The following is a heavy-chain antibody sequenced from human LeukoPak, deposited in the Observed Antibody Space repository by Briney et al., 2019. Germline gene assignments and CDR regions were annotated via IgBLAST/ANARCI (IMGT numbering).Heavy chain of an antibody. V-gene: IGHV3-23*01. CDR3: AKQKGYCSGGSCYYSDY. Sequence: PGGSLRLSCAASGLTFSSYAMSWVRQAPGKGLEWVSTLSGSGASTSYADSVKGRFTISRDNSKNTLYLQMNSLRAEDTARYYCAKQKGYCSGGSCYYSDYWGQGTLVTVSS. J-gene: IGHJ4*02. D-gene: IGHD2-15*01. CDR2: LSGSGAST. CDR1: GLTFSSYA.